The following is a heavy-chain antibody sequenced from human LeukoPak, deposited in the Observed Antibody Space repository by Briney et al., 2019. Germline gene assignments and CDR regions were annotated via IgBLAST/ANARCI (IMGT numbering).Heavy chain of an antibody. J-gene: IGHJ6*02. CDR3: ARPDQLGWFGDPRRPYYYGMDV. V-gene: IGHV5-51*01. Sequence: GESLKISCKGSGYSFPDYWIGWVRQPPGKGLEWMGIIYPGDSDTRYSPSFQGQVTISADKSISTAYLQWSSLKASDTAMYYCARPDQLGWFGDPRRPYYYGMDVWGQGTTVTVSS. CDR1: GYSFPDYW. D-gene: IGHD3-10*01. CDR2: IYPGDSDT.